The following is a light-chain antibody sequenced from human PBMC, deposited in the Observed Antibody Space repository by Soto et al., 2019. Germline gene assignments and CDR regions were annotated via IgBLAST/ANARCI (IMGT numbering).Light chain of an antibody. J-gene: IGKJ1*01. CDR1: QSVSRW. CDR3: QQYNDNWT. Sequence: EIQITQSPSTLSASVGDRVTITCRASQSVSRWLAWYQQKPGKAPKLLIYKASTLESGVPSRFSGSGSGTEFTLAISSLQPDDSATYYCQQYNDNWTFGQGTKVDIK. CDR2: KAS. V-gene: IGKV1-5*03.